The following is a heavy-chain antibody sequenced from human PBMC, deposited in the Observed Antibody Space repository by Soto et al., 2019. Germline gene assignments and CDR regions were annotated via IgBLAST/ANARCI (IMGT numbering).Heavy chain of an antibody. CDR2: INSSGGST. D-gene: IGHD2-15*01. Sequence: GGSLRLSCAASGFTFSSYAMNWVRQAPGKGLEWVSAINSSGGSTYYADSVKGRFTISRDNAKNTLYLHMNSLRAEDTAVYYCARTGIYCSGGSCYSGYFDYWGQGTLVTVSS. CDR3: ARTGIYCSGGSCYSGYFDY. V-gene: IGHV3-23*01. J-gene: IGHJ4*02. CDR1: GFTFSSYA.